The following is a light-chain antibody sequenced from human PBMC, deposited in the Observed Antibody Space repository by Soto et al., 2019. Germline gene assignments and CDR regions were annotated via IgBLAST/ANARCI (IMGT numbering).Light chain of an antibody. J-gene: IGLJ1*01. CDR3: SSYTTIFTYV. V-gene: IGLV2-14*01. Sequence: QSVLIQPASVSGSPGQSITISCTGTSSDVGDYKYVSWYQQHPGKAPKLVISEVSNRPSGISNRFSGSKSGNTASLTIFGLQAEDEADYYCSSYTTIFTYVFGTGTKVTVL. CDR1: SSDVGDYKY. CDR2: EVS.